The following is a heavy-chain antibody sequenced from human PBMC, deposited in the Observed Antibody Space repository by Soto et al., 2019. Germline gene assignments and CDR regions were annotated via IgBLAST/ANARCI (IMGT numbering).Heavy chain of an antibody. D-gene: IGHD6-6*01. J-gene: IGHJ4*02. V-gene: IGHV1-69*13. CDR1: GVTFSSYA. CDR2: IIPIFGTA. Sequence: SVKVSCKASGVTFSSYAISWVRQAPGQGLEWMGGIIPIFGTANYAQKFQGRVTITADESTSTAYMELSSLRSEDTAVYYCARDTGIAARPFDYWGQGTPVTVSS. CDR3: ARDTGIAARPFDY.